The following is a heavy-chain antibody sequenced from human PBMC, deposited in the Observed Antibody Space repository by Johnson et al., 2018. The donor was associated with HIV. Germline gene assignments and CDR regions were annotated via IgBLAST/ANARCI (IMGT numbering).Heavy chain of an antibody. Sequence: VQLVESGGGLVQPGGSLRLSCAASGFTFSNYWMNWVRQAPGKVLEWVANIKQDGSEKYYVDSVKGRFTISRDNAKYSLYLQMNSLRAEDTAVYYCAREGILWFGEVCLGMGIWGQGTMVIVSS. CDR2: IKQDGSEK. CDR1: GFTFSNYW. CDR3: AREGILWFGEVCLGMGI. D-gene: IGHD3-10*01. J-gene: IGHJ3*02. V-gene: IGHV3-7*01.